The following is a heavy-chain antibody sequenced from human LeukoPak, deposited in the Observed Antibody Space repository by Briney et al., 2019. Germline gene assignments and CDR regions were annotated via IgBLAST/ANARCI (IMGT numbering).Heavy chain of an antibody. CDR3: ARDKRPCSGGSCLWLPPDY. CDR2: IWYDGSNK. D-gene: IGHD2-15*01. Sequence: PGGSLRLSCAASGFTFSSYGMHWVRQAPGKGLEWVAVIWYDGSNKYYADSVKGRFTISRDNSKNTLYLQMNSLRAEDTAVYYCARDKRPCSGGSCLWLPPDYWGQGTLVTVSS. V-gene: IGHV3-33*01. J-gene: IGHJ4*02. CDR1: GFTFSSYG.